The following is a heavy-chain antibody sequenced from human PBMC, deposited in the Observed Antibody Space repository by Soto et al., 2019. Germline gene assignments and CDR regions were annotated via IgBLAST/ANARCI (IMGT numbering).Heavy chain of an antibody. J-gene: IGHJ3*02. CDR2: MYATGTT. D-gene: IGHD5-12*01. Sequence: QVQLQESGPGLVKPSETLSLTCTVSGGSISPYFWSWIRQPAGKGLEWIGRMYATGTTNYNPFLKSRVSMSIDTSENQFSLKLRSVTAADTAVYYCARDGGYTGYEQGNPFDIWGQGTMVSVSS. CDR1: GGSISPYF. V-gene: IGHV4-4*07. CDR3: ARDGGYTGYEQGNPFDI.